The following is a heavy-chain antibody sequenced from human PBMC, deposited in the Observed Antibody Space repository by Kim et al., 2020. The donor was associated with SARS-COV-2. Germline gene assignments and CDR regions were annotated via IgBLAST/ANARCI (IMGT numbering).Heavy chain of an antibody. CDR1: GFTFSSYS. Sequence: GGSLRHSCAASGFTFSSYSMNWVRQAPGKGLEWVSSISSSSSYIYYADSVKGRFTISRDNAKNSLYLQLNSLRAEDTAVYYCAREVHSSSWYGAGYYYYGMAVWGQGTTVTVSS. CDR3: AREVHSSSWYGAGYYYYGMAV. D-gene: IGHD6-13*01. CDR2: ISSSSSYI. V-gene: IGHV3-21*01. J-gene: IGHJ6*02.